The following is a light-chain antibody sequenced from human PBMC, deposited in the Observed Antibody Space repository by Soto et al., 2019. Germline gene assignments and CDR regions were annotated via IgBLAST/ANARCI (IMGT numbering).Light chain of an antibody. J-gene: IGKJ1*01. V-gene: IGKV1-5*03. Sequence: DIQMTQSPSTLSEPVGDRVTITCRASQSVSSWLAWFQQKPGKAPKLLIYKASSFQSGVSSRFSGGGSGTEFTLTISSLQPDEFATYYCQQYKTYWTFGPGNKVELK. CDR2: KAS. CDR1: QSVSSW. CDR3: QQYKTYWT.